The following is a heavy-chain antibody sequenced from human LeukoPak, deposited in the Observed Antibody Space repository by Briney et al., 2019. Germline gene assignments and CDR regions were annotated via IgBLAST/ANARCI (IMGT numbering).Heavy chain of an antibody. CDR1: GFTFSSYG. Sequence: PGGSLGLSCAASGFTFSSYGMHWVRQAPGKGLEWVAFIRYDGSNKYYTDSVKGRFTISRDNSKNTLYLQMDSLRAEDTALYYCARDGLGSGRTGGMDVWGQGTTVTVSS. D-gene: IGHD1-26*01. V-gene: IGHV3-30*02. CDR2: IRYDGSNK. CDR3: ARDGLGSGRTGGMDV. J-gene: IGHJ6*02.